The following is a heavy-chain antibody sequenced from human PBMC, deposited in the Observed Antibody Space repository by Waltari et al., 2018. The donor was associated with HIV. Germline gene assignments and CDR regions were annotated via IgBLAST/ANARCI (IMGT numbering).Heavy chain of an antibody. CDR1: GFSFGDYA. V-gene: IGHV3-49*03. D-gene: IGHD4-17*01. J-gene: IGHJ4*02. CDR2: IRSKAYGGTT. CDR3: TRGTFTVTYYFDY. Sequence: EVQLGESGGGLVQPGRSLRLPCATSGFSFGDYAMSWFRQAPGKGLDEVGVIRSKAYGGTTQYAASVKGRFTISRDDSKSIAYLQMNSLKTEDTALYYCTRGTFTVTYYFDYWGRGTLVTVSS.